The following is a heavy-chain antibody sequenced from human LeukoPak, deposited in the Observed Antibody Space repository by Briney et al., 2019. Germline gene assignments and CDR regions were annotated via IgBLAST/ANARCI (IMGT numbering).Heavy chain of an antibody. CDR2: RSAYNGNT. Sequence: ASVKVSCKASGYTFTGYYMHWVRQAPGQGLEWMGWRSAYNGNTKYAQTLQGRVTMTTDTSTSTAYMELRSLRSDDTAVYYCARDHSSSCQLFDYWGQGTLVTVSS. CDR1: GYTFTGYY. V-gene: IGHV1-18*04. CDR3: ARDHSSSCQLFDY. J-gene: IGHJ4*02. D-gene: IGHD6-13*01.